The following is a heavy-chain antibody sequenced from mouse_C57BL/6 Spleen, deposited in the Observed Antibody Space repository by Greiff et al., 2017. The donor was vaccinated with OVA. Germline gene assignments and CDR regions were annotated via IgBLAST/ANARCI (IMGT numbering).Heavy chain of an antibody. CDR1: GFTFSDAW. CDR2: IRNKANNHAT. Sequence: EVKLMESGGGLVQPGGSMTLSCAASGFTFSDAWMDWVRQSPEKGLEWVAEIRNKANNHATYYAESVKGRFTISRDDSKSSVYLQMNGLRAEDTGIYYGTRSPMVTTRYVDVWGTGTTVTVAS. D-gene: IGHD2-2*01. J-gene: IGHJ1*03. CDR3: TRSPMVTTRYVDV. V-gene: IGHV6-6*01.